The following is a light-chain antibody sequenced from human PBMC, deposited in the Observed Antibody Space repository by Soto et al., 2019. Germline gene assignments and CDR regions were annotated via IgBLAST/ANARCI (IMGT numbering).Light chain of an antibody. V-gene: IGLV1-40*01. CDR2: GNS. J-gene: IGLJ3*02. Sequence: QSVLTQPPSVSGAPGQRVTISCTGSSSNIGAGYDVHWYQQLPGTAPKLLIYGNSNRPSGVPDRFSGSKSGTSASLAITGLHAEDEADYYCQSNDSSLSGSVFGGGTKLTVL. CDR1: SSNIGAGYD. CDR3: QSNDSSLSGSV.